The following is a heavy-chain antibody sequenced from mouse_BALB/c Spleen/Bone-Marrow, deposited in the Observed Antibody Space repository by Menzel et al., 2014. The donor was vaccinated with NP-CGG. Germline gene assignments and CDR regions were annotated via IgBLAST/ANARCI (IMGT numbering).Heavy chain of an antibody. CDR1: GYTFTDYA. CDR2: ISTYSGNT. CDR3: ARSYYGNYYAMDY. Sequence: QVQLQQSGPELVRPGVSVKIPCKGSGYTFTDYAMHWVKQSHAKSLEWIGVISTYSGNTNYNQKFKGKATMTVDKSSSTAYMELARLTSEDSAIYYCARSYYGNYYAMDYWGQGTSVTVSS. D-gene: IGHD1-1*01. J-gene: IGHJ4*01. V-gene: IGHV1-67*01.